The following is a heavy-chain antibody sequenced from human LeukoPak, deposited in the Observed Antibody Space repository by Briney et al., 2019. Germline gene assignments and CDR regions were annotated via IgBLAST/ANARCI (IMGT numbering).Heavy chain of an antibody. D-gene: IGHD3-10*01. J-gene: IGHJ4*02. CDR3: AKEGGSVGCGSGSYYKSHFDY. V-gene: IGHV3-23*01. CDR1: GFTVSGNY. CDR2: ISGSGGST. Sequence: EGSLRLSCAASGFTVSGNYMNWVRQAPGKGLEWVSAISGSGGSTYYADSVKGRFTISRDNSKNTLYLQMNSLRAEDTAVYYCAKEGGSVGCGSGSYYKSHFDYWGQGTLVTVSS.